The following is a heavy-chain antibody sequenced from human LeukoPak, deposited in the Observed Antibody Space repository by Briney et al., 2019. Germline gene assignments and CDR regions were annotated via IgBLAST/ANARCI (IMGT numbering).Heavy chain of an antibody. CDR2: IYPSGGT. J-gene: IGHJ4*02. D-gene: IGHD4-17*01. Sequence: SSETLSLTCIVSGGSISGFYWSWIRQPAGKGLEWIGRIYPSGGTNYNPSLKSRVTMSTDTSKNQFSLKLRSVTAADTAVYYCAREYGDLDYWGQGTLVTVSS. CDR3: AREYGDLDY. V-gene: IGHV4-4*07. CDR1: GGSISGFY.